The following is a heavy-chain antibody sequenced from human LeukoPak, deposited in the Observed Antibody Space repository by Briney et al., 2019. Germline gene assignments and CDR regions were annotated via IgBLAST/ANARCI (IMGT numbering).Heavy chain of an antibody. CDR1: GGSISGYY. V-gene: IGHV4-59*08. J-gene: IGHJ4*02. D-gene: IGHD4-11*01. CDR3: ANYHDYSNFQGAYYLDY. CDR2: IYYSGST. Sequence: SETLSLTCTVSGGSISGYYWSWIRQPPGKGLEWIGNIYYSGSTNYNPSLKSRVTISVDTSKNQFSLKLSSVTAADTAVYYCANYHDYSNFQGAYYLDYWGQGTLVSVSS.